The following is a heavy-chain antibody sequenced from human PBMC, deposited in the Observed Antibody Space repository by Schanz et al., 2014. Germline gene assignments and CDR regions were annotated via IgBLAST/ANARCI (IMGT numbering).Heavy chain of an antibody. D-gene: IGHD3-9*01. J-gene: IGHJ4*02. Sequence: VQLLQFGGGVVQPGRSLRLSCAASGFTFSSYAMHWVRQAPGKGLEWVSGISGGGGTRNYADSVKGRFTVFRDNSKRTLYLQMNSLRAEDTAVYYCAKQIHYDILTVTRNWGQGTLVTVSS. CDR1: GFTFSSYA. CDR3: AKQIHYDILTVTRN. V-gene: IGHV3-23*01. CDR2: ISGGGGTR.